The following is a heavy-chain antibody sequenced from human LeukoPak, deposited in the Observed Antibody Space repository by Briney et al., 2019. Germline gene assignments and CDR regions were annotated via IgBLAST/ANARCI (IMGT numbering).Heavy chain of an antibody. V-gene: IGHV4-4*07. Sequence: SETLSLTRTVSGGSISSYYWSWIRQPAGKGLEWIGRIYTSGSTSGNTIYNPSLKSRVTMSVDTSKNQFSLKLSSVTAADTAVYYCARGTHYYYDSSGPIDYWGQGTLVTVSS. J-gene: IGHJ4*02. CDR2: IYTSGST. CDR3: ARGTHYYYDSSGPIDY. CDR1: GGSISSYY. D-gene: IGHD3-22*01.